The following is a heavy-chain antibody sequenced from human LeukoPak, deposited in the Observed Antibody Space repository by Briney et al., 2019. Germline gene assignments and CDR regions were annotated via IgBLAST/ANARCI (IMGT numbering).Heavy chain of an antibody. D-gene: IGHD2/OR15-2a*01. CDR2: VWHDESDY. CDR1: GSTFSCSG. Sequence: RPGGSLTLACSAYGSTFSCSGMEWVRQAPGKGLGWVVVVWHDESDYSYAECVKGPLTISRANYRTTVDRQMHNLSAEDTALYCCATSFSRSASYMYV. CDR3: ATSFSRSASYMYV. V-gene: IGHV3-33*01. J-gene: IGHJ6*03.